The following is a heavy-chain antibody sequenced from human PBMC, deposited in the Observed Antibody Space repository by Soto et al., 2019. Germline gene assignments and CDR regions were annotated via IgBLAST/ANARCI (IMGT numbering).Heavy chain of an antibody. V-gene: IGHV1-69*01. CDR2: IIPNFDTP. D-gene: IGHD3-10*01. J-gene: IGHJ6*02. CDR1: GGSFNNYA. CDR3: AVAMVREILIFESSGMHV. Sequence: QVHLVQSGAEVKKPGSSVKVSCKTSGGSFNNYAVSWVRQAPGQGLEWMGGIIPNFDTPNYAQKVQDRVTIIADESTSTVYMELRSLRSNDTAVYYCAVAMVREILIFESSGMHVWGQGTTGIVSS.